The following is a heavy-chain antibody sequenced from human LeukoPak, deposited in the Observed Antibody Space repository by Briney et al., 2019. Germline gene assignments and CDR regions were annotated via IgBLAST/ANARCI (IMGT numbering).Heavy chain of an antibody. J-gene: IGHJ5*02. V-gene: IGHV1-2*02. CDR3: ARDNSVEDTAWWFDP. CDR2: IKPNSGGT. D-gene: IGHD4-23*01. Sequence: GASVKVSCKASGYTFTNYYMHWVRQAPGQGLEWMGWIKPNSGGTNYAQKFQGRVTMTRDTSISTANMELSRLRSEDTAVYYCARDNSVEDTAWWFDPWGQGTLVTVSS. CDR1: GYTFTNYY.